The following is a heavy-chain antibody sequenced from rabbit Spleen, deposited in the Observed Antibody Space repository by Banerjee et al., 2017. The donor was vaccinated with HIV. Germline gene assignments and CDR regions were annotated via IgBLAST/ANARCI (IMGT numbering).Heavy chain of an antibody. D-gene: IGHD2-1*01. Sequence: QEQLKESGGGLVQPGGSLKLSCKASGFTLSSYYMNWVRQAPGKGLEWIACIYAGFGSTTYYASWAKGRFTISKTSSTTVTLQMTSLTAADTATYFCATYVDYDGDFNLWGPGTLVTVS. CDR3: ATYVDYDGDFNL. J-gene: IGHJ4*01. CDR2: IYAGFGSTT. CDR1: GFTLSSYYM. V-gene: IGHV1S45*01.